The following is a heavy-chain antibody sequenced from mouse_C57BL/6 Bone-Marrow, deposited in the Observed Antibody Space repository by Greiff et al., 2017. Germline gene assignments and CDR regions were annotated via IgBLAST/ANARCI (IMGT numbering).Heavy chain of an antibody. Sequence: VQLQQPGVELVKPGASVKLSCKASGYTFTSYWMQWVKQRPGQGLEWIGEIDPSDSYTNYNQKFKGKATLTVETSSSTAYMQLSSLTSEDSAVYYCAGSNYGDYYAMDYWGQGTSVTVSS. CDR1: GYTFTSYW. V-gene: IGHV1-50*01. CDR2: IDPSDSYT. D-gene: IGHD2-5*01. CDR3: AGSNYGDYYAMDY. J-gene: IGHJ4*01.